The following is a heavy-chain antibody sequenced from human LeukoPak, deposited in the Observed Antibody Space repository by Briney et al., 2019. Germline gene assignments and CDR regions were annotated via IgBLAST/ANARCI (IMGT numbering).Heavy chain of an antibody. CDR1: GFTFSSYA. J-gene: IGHJ4*02. D-gene: IGHD6-19*01. V-gene: IGHV3-23*01. CDR3: AKVGAVAGRVTPDLDY. Sequence: PGGSLRLSCAASGFTFSSYAMSWVRQAPGKGLEWVSAISGSGGSTYYADSVKGRFTISRDNSKNTLYLQMNSLRAEDTAVYYCAKVGAVAGRVTPDLDYWGQGTLVTVSS. CDR2: ISGSGGST.